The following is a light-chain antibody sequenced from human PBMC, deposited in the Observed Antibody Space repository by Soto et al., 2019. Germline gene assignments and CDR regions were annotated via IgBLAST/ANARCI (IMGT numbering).Light chain of an antibody. CDR2: KAS. Sequence: DIQMTQSPSTLSASVGDRVTITCRASQNLNNWLAWFQQKPGKAPTLLIYKASGLESGAPSRFSGSGSGTEFTLTISSLQPDDSSTYYCHQYNNYPWTFGQGNKVEIK. CDR1: QNLNNW. CDR3: HQYNNYPWT. V-gene: IGKV1-5*03. J-gene: IGKJ1*01.